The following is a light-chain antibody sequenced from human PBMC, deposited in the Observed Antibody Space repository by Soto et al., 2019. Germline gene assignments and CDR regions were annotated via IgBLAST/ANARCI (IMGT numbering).Light chain of an antibody. CDR2: AFS. Sequence: QSALTQPASVSGSPGQSITISCTATSSDLGFYDYVSWYQQRPAKAPKLVIYAFSHRPSGVSNRFSGSKSGNTASLTISGIPAEDEADYYCSSYMTNIVVFGGGTKVTVL. V-gene: IGLV2-14*03. CDR1: SSDLGFYDY. CDR3: SSYMTNIVV. J-gene: IGLJ2*01.